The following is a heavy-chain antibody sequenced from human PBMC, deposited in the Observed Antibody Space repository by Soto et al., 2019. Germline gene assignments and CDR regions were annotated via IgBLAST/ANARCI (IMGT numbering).Heavy chain of an antibody. CDR1: GFTFSKYW. J-gene: IGHJ5*02. CDR3: ERDWLDA. Sequence: EVQLVESAGGLVQPGGSLRLSCVASGFTFSKYWMSWVRQAPGKGLEWVANMKKDGSQKYYVDSVKGRFTISRDNARNSLYLQMNSLRVEDTAVYYCERDWLDARGQGTLVTVSS. CDR2: MKKDGSQK. V-gene: IGHV3-7*01.